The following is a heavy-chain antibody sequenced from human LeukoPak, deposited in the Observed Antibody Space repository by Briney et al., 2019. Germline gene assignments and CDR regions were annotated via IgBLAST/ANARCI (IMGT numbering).Heavy chain of an antibody. CDR3: ARDRLAGGEPWELLPTYYFDY. V-gene: IGHV1-69*13. D-gene: IGHD1-26*01. J-gene: IGHJ4*02. CDR1: GGTFSSYA. Sequence: GASVKVSCKASGGTFSSYAISWVRQAPGQGLEWMGGIIPTFGTANYAQKFQGRVTITADESTSTAYMELSSLRSEDTAVYYCARDRLAGGEPWELLPTYYFDYWGQGTLVTVSS. CDR2: IIPTFGTA.